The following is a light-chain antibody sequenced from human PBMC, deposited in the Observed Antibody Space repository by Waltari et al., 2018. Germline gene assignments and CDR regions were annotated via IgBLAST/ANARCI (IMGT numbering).Light chain of an antibody. Sequence: DVVMTQSPLSLPVTLGQPASIPCRSSHSLVHRTGNTYLHWFQQRPGHSPGRLIDKVANRDSGVPDRFSGSGSGTDFTLKISRVEAEDVGVYYCIQATLPGVTNFGQGTTLEIK. CDR1: HSLVHRTGNTY. CDR3: IQATLPGVTN. CDR2: KVA. V-gene: IGKV2-30*02. J-gene: IGKJ2*01.